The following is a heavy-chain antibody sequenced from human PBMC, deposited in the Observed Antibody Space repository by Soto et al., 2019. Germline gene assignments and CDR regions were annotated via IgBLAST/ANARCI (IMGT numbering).Heavy chain of an antibody. Sequence: EVQLVESGGGLVQPGGSLRLSCAASGFTVSSKYMSWVRQAPGKGLEWVSLIQSGGYTYYADSVKGRFTISRDSSENTLFLQMNSLRVEDTAMYSCTRDDVYCSGGGFYGVPIDVLGKGTTVTVS. CDR1: GFTVSSKY. V-gene: IGHV3-66*01. D-gene: IGHD2-15*01. CDR2: IQSGGYT. CDR3: TRDDVYCSGGGFYGVPIDV. J-gene: IGHJ6*03.